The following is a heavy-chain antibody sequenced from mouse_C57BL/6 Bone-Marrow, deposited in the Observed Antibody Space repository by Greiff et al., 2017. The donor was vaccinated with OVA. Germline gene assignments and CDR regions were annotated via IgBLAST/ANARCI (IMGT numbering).Heavy chain of an antibody. Sequence: EVMLVESGGGLVQPGGSLSLSCAASGFTFTDYYMSWVRQPPGKALEWLGFIRNKANGYTTEYSASVKGRFTISRDNSQSILYLEMNALRAEDSATYYCARATRDYYAMDYWGQGISVTVSS. J-gene: IGHJ4*01. CDR3: ARATRDYYAMDY. CDR2: IRNKANGYTT. V-gene: IGHV7-3*01. CDR1: GFTFTDYY.